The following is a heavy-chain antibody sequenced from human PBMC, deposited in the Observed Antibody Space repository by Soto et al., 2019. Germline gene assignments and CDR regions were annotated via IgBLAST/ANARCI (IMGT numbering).Heavy chain of an antibody. CDR3: ARERPDGARLDP. Sequence: PGGSLRLSCAASGFTFSDYYMSWIRQAPGKGLEWVSYISSSSSYTNYADSVKGRFTISRDNAKNSLYLQMNSLRAADTAVYYCARERPDGARLDPWGQGTLVTVSS. V-gene: IGHV3-11*05. J-gene: IGHJ5*02. CDR2: ISSSSSYT. CDR1: GFTFSDYY. D-gene: IGHD6-6*01.